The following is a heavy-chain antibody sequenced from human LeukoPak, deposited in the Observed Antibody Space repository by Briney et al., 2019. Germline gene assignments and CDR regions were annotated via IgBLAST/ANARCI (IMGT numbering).Heavy chain of an antibody. CDR3: ARESGSYSRIEY. D-gene: IGHD1-26*01. V-gene: IGHV4-4*07. CDR2: IYSSGST. J-gene: IGHJ4*02. Sequence: SETLSLTCSVSGDSIRSYYWSWIRQPAGKGLEWIGRIYSSGSTNYNPSLKSRGAMSVDTSKNQFSLKLTSVTAADTAAYYCARESGSYSRIEYWGQGTLVTVSS. CDR1: GDSIRSYY.